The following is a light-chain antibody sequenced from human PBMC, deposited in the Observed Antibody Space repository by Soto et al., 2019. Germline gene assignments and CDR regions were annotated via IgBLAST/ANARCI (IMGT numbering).Light chain of an antibody. Sequence: QSPSSFSASTGDRVTITCRASQGISSYLAWYQQKPGKAPKLLIYAASTLQSGVPSRFSGSGSGTDFTLTISCLQSEDFATYYCQQYYSYPPITFGQGTRLEIK. J-gene: IGKJ5*01. CDR1: QGISSY. CDR3: QQYYSYPPIT. V-gene: IGKV1-8*01. CDR2: AAS.